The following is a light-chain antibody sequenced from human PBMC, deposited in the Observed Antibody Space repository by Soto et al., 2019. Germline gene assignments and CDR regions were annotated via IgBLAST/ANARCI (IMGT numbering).Light chain of an antibody. CDR1: QSISSY. J-gene: IGKJ2*01. CDR2: AAS. CDR3: QHSYSTPPYT. V-gene: IGKV1-39*01. Sequence: DIQMTQSPSSLSASVGDRVTITCRASQSISSYLNWYQQKPGKAPKLLIYAASSLQSGVPSRFSGSGSGTDFTLTISSLQPEDFANYYCQHSYSTPPYTFGQGTKLEIK.